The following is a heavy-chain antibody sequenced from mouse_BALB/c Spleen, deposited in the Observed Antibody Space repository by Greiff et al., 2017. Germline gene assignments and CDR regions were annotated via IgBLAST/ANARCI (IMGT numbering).Heavy chain of an antibody. J-gene: IGHJ4*01. D-gene: IGHD2-1*01. Sequence: VQLQQSGAELAKPGASVKMSCKASGYTFTSYWMHWVKQRPGQGLEWIGYINPSTGYTKYNQKFKDKATLTADKSSSTAYMQLSSLTSEDSAVYYCARSRIYYGNYYYAMDYWGQGTSVTVSS. CDR1: GYTFTSYW. CDR3: ARSRIYYGNYYYAMDY. V-gene: IGHV1-7*01. CDR2: INPSTGYT.